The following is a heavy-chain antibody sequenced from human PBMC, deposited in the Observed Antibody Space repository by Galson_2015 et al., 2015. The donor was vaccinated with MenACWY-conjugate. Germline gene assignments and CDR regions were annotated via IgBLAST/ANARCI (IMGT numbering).Heavy chain of an antibody. V-gene: IGHV3-21*01. D-gene: IGHD5-18*01. CDR3: ASDVDTAMVTPPSWDY. CDR1: GFTFSRYS. CDR2: ISSSSSYI. J-gene: IGHJ4*02. Sequence: LRLSCSASGFTFSRYSMHWVRQAPGKGLEWVSSISSSSSYIYYADSVKGRFTISRDNAKNSLYLQMNSLRAEDTAVYYCASDVDTAMVTPPSWDYWGQGTLVTVSS.